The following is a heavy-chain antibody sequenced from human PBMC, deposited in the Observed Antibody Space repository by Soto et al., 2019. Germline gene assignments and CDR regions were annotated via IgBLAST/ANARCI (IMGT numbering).Heavy chain of an antibody. V-gene: IGHV1-8*01. CDR2: VNPNNGDT. J-gene: IGHJ4*02. Sequence: QVQLVQSGAELKKPGASVKVSCKASGYTFSNYDMNWVRQATGQGPEWIGWVNPNNGDTGYAQKLXGXVXXTTDISTTTAYMELTSLRSEDTAIYYCAKVSRKGSAIDFDYWGQGTLITVSS. D-gene: IGHD3-10*01. CDR1: GYTFSNYD. CDR3: AKVSRKGSAIDFDY.